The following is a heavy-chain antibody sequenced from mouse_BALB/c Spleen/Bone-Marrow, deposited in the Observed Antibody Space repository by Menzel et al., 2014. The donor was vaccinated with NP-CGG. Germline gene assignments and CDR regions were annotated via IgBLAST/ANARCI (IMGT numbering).Heavy chain of an antibody. Sequence: EVQVEESGGGLVELGGSLKLSCAASGFTFSSYAMSWVRQTPEKRLEGVAEISSGGSYTYYPDTVTGRFTISRDNARNTLYLEMSSLRSEDTDMYYCARDGYDGQMDYWGQGTSVTVSS. CDR3: ARDGYDGQMDY. CDR2: ISSGGSYT. J-gene: IGHJ4*01. V-gene: IGHV5-9-4*01. D-gene: IGHD2-2*01. CDR1: GFTFSSYA.